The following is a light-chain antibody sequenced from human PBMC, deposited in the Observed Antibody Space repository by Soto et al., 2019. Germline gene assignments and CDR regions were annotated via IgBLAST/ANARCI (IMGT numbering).Light chain of an antibody. CDR3: LTGNPYRV. CDR1: GGDLRDSNY. CDR2: DVT. V-gene: IGLV2-8*01. J-gene: IGLJ1*01. Sequence: QSVLTQPPSASGSPGQSVTVSCTGIGGDLRDSNYVSWYQQHPGKSPKLIIYDVTKRPSGVPDRFSGSKSGNTASLTVSGLQVEDEADYYCLTGNPYRVLGTGTKLTVL.